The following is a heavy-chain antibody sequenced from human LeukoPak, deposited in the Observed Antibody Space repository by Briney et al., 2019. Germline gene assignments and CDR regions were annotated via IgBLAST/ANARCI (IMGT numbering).Heavy chain of an antibody. D-gene: IGHD5-18*01. Sequence: GGSLRLSCVVSGFTFSSYAMSWVRQAPGKGLEWVSGISGSGGSTYYADSVKGRFTISRDNSKNTLYLQMNSLRAEDTAVYYCAKGIPYSYDRQKPFDYWGQGTLVTVSS. J-gene: IGHJ4*02. CDR3: AKGIPYSYDRQKPFDY. CDR2: ISGSGGST. V-gene: IGHV3-23*01. CDR1: GFTFSSYA.